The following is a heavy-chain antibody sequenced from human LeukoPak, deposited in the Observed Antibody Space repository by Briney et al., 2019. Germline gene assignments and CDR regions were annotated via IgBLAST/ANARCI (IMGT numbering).Heavy chain of an antibody. CDR3: ARDIVATIRYYYGMDV. Sequence: ASVKVSCKASGYTFTGYYMHWVRQAPGQGLEWMGWINPNSGGTNYAKKFQGRVTITRDTSISTAYMELSRLRSDDTAVYYCARDIVATIRYYYGMDVWGQGTTVTVSS. CDR1: GYTFTGYY. J-gene: IGHJ6*02. V-gene: IGHV1-2*02. D-gene: IGHD5-12*01. CDR2: INPNSGGT.